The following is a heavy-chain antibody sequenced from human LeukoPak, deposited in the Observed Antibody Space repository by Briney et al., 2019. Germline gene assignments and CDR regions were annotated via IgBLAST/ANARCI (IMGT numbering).Heavy chain of an antibody. CDR3: ARPVDTGTDAFDI. J-gene: IGHJ3*02. V-gene: IGHV4-59*02. CDR2: IYYSGST. D-gene: IGHD5-18*01. Sequence: SETLSLTCTVSGGSVSSYYWSWIRQPPGKGLEWIGYIYYSGSTKYNPSLKSRVTISVDTTKNQFSLKLSSVTAADTAVYYCARPVDTGTDAFDIWGQGTMVTVSS. CDR1: GGSVSSYY.